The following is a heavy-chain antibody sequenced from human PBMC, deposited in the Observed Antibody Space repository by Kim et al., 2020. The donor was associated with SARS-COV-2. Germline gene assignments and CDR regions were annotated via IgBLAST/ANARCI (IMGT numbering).Heavy chain of an antibody. CDR1: GFTFSSYA. V-gene: IGHV3-23*01. Sequence: GGSLRLSCAASGFTFSSYAMNWVRQAPGKGLEWVSVISGSGGSTYYADSVKGRFTISRDNSNNTLFLQMNSLRAEDTAVYYCATQARYCSSASCYGYFDFWGQGSLVTVSS. CDR3: ATQARYCSSASCYGYFDF. J-gene: IGHJ4*02. CDR2: ISGSGGST. D-gene: IGHD2-2*01.